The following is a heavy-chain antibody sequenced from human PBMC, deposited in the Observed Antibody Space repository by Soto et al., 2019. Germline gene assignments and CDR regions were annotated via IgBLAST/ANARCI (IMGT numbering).Heavy chain of an antibody. CDR3: ARAYQGNYDYIWGSYRQFDY. Sequence: SETLSLTCTVSCGSISSGGYYWSWIRQHPRKGLEWIGYIYYSGSTYYNPSLKSRVTISVDTSKNQFSLKLSSVTAADTAVYYCARAYQGNYDYIWGSYRQFDYWGQGTLVTVSS. CDR1: CGSISSGGYY. D-gene: IGHD3-16*02. CDR2: IYYSGST. V-gene: IGHV4-31*03. J-gene: IGHJ4*02.